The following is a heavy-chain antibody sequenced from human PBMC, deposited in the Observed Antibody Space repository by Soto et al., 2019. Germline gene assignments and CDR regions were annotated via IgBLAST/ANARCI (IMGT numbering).Heavy chain of an antibody. CDR3: AKPHCNSTSCYPNYYYYYGMDV. J-gene: IGHJ6*02. Sequence: PGGSLRLSCAASGFTLSNYGMHWVRQAPGRGLEWVALISYDGSNEYYADSVKGRFTISRDNSKNTLYMQMTSLRTEDTAVYYCAKPHCNSTSCYPNYYYYYGMDVWGQGTTVTVSS. CDR2: ISYDGSNE. D-gene: IGHD2-2*01. CDR1: GFTLSNYG. V-gene: IGHV3-30*18.